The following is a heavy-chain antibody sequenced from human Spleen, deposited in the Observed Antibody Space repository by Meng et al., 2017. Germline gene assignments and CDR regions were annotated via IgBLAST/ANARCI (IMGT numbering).Heavy chain of an antibody. V-gene: IGHV3-66*02. J-gene: IGHJ4*02. CDR1: GFTVSTNY. CDR2: IQSGGST. CDR3: AGESGYGDYDTY. D-gene: IGHD4-17*01. Sequence: GESLKISCAASGFTVSTNYVNWVRQAPGKGLEWVSVIQSGGSTYYAGSVKGRFTISRDNSKNAVYLQMNSLRPEDTAVYYCAGESGYGDYDTYWGQGAMVTVSS.